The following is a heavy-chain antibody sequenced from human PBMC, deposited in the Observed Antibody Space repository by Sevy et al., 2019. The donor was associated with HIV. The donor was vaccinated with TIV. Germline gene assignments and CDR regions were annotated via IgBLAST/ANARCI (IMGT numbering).Heavy chain of an antibody. CDR1: GFTFSSYS. CDR3: ARTGCSITSCLTADAFDI. Sequence: GGSLILSCAASGFTFSSYSMNWVRQAPGKGLEWVSSISGISNYIYYADSVKGRFTISRDNAKSSLYLQMNSLRAEYTAVYYCARTGCSITSCLTADAFDIWGQGTLVTVSS. D-gene: IGHD2-2*01. V-gene: IGHV3-21*06. CDR2: ISGISNYI. J-gene: IGHJ3*02.